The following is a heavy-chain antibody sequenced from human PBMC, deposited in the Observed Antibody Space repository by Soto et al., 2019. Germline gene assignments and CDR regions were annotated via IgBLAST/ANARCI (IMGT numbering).Heavy chain of an antibody. CDR3: ARYDPVLSVAFDI. J-gene: IGHJ3*02. CDR1: GYTFINYD. CDR2: MNPNSGNR. Sequence: VQLLQSGAEVKKPGASVKVSCKASGYTFINYDIEWVRQATGQGPEWMGWMNPNSGNRYSVQKFRGRVTMTWDTSISTAYLELSGLKSDDTAGHYCARYDPVLSVAFDIWGQGTVVAVSS. V-gene: IGHV1-8*01. D-gene: IGHD2-15*01.